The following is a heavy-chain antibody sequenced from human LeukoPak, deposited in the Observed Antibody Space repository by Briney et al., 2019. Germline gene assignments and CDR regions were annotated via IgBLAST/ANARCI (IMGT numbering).Heavy chain of an antibody. Sequence: WESLSLTCTVSGGSISSHYWSWVRQPPGKGLEWIGFIYYSGSTNYNPSLKSRAPISVDTSKNQFSLKLSSVTAADTAVYYCARDGIVDYIDYWGQGTLVTVSS. J-gene: IGHJ4*02. V-gene: IGHV4-59*11. CDR1: GGSISSHY. CDR3: ARDGIVDYIDY. CDR2: IYYSGST. D-gene: IGHD3-22*01.